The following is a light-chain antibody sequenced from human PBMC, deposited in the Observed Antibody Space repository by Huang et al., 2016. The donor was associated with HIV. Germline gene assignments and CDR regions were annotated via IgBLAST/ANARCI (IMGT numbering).Light chain of an antibody. CDR3: QQFGYTPFT. CDR1: KAASSDF. J-gene: IGKJ4*01. V-gene: IGKV3-20*01. Sequence: VVMTQSPGTLSLSPGERASLSCRASKAASSDFLAWYQHKPGQAPRLLSSGPSNMATGVPDRFSVSWSGTDFTLIIERLEPEDFALYYCQQFGYTPFTFGGGTKVEI. CDR2: GPS.